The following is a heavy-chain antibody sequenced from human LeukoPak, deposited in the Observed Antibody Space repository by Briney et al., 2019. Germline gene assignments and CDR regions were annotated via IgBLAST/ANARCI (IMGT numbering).Heavy chain of an antibody. CDR1: GVSISSSNSY. CDR2: IYYSGNT. V-gene: IGHV4-39*01. D-gene: IGHD3-22*01. Sequence: SETLSLTCTVSGVSISSSNSYWGWIRQPPGKGLEWIGSIYYSGNTYYNASLKSQVSISIDTSKNQFSLRLTSVTAADTAVYYCGGWLLRLDAFDIWGQGTMVTVSS. J-gene: IGHJ3*02. CDR3: GGWLLRLDAFDI.